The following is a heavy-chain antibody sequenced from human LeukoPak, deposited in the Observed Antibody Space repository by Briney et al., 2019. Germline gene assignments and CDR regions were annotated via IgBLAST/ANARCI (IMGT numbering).Heavy chain of an antibody. CDR3: ARDYGYDSSGYQQLFDY. D-gene: IGHD3-22*01. J-gene: IGHJ4*02. Sequence: SVKVSCKASGGTFSSYAISWVRQAPGQGLEWMGRIIPILGIANYAQKFQGKVTITADKSTSTAYMELSSLRSEDTAVYYCARDYGYDSSGYQQLFDYWGQGTLVTVSS. V-gene: IGHV1-69*04. CDR2: IIPILGIA. CDR1: GGTFSSYA.